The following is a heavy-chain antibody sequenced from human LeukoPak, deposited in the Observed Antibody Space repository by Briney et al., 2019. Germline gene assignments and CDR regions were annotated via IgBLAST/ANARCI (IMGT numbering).Heavy chain of an antibody. CDR1: GYTFTGYY. CDR2: INPNSGGT. V-gene: IGHV1-2*02. CDR3: ARALYYGDFTYHYYGMDV. D-gene: IGHD4-17*01. Sequence: ASVKVSCKASGYTFTGYYMHRVRQAPGQGLEWMGWINPNSGGTNYAQKFQGRVTMTRDTSISTAYMELSRLRSDDTAVYYCARALYYGDFTYHYYGMDVWGQGTTVTVSS. J-gene: IGHJ6*02.